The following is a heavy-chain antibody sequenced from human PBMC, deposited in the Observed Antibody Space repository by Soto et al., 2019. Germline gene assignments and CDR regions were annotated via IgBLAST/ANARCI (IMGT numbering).Heavy chain of an antibody. CDR3: ASSSVLRYFDWLLKGAFDI. D-gene: IGHD3-9*01. CDR2: INHSGST. CDR1: GGSFSGYY. J-gene: IGHJ3*02. Sequence: SETLSLTCAVYGGSFSGYYWSWIRQPPGKGLEWIGEINHSGSTNYNPSPKSRVTISVDTSKNQFSLKLSSVTAADTAVYYCASSSVLRYFDWLLKGAFDIWGQGTMVTVS. V-gene: IGHV4-34*01.